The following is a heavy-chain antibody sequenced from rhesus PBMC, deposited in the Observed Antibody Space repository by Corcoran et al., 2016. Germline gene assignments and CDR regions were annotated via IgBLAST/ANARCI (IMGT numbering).Heavy chain of an antibody. Sequence: EVQLVESGGDLVQPGGSLRLSCAASGFPFSTYGINWVRQATGKGLEWVSYISNGGGTTYYADSVKGRFTISRDNSKNTLSLQMNSLRAEDTAVYYCNNRFDVWGPGVLVTVSS. CDR3: NNRFDV. J-gene: IGHJ5-1*01. CDR1: GFPFSTYG. V-gene: IGHV3S5*01. CDR2: ISNGGGTT.